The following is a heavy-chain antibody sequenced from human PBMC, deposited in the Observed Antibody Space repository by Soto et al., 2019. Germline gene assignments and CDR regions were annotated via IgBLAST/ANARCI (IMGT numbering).Heavy chain of an antibody. D-gene: IGHD2-8*01. V-gene: IGHV4-4*07. CDR2: IYNGGIP. CDR3: ASQDYDKAVCYIGYCGRGTLVPVS. CDR1: GGSVSSQY. Sequence: SATLSLTCTVPGGSVSSQYWSWLRQPAGKGREWIGRIYNGGIPLIHPSLDSRVSWSLDTSKNQFSLTLSAVTAADTATYYCASQDYDKAVCYIGYCGRGTLVPVSWGQ. J-gene: IGHJ1*01.